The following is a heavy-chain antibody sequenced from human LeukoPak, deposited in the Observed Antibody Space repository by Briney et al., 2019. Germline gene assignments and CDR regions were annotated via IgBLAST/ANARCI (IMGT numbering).Heavy chain of an antibody. CDR3: ARSVESPSVYYYYGMDV. CDR2: ISDDGSNK. V-gene: IGHV3-30-3*01. D-gene: IGHD5/OR15-5a*01. J-gene: IGHJ6*02. Sequence: GGSLRLSCATSGFTFSGYAMHRVRQAPDKGLEWVALISDDGSNKYYADSVKGRFTISRDNSKNTLYLQMNSLRAEDTALYYCARSVESPSVYYYYGMDVWGQGTTVTVSS. CDR1: GFTFSGYA.